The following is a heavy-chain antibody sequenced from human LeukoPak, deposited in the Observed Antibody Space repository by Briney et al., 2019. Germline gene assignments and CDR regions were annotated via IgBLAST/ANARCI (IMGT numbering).Heavy chain of an antibody. Sequence: ASVKVSCKASGYTFTDYYVHWVRQAPGQGLEWMGWINPKSGGTNYPQRFQGRVTMTRDTSVSTAYMELSRLTSDDTAAYYCARDQNGADYWGQGTLVTVSS. CDR3: ARDQNGADY. J-gene: IGHJ4*02. D-gene: IGHD2-8*01. CDR2: INPKSGGT. CDR1: GYTFTDYY. V-gene: IGHV1-2*02.